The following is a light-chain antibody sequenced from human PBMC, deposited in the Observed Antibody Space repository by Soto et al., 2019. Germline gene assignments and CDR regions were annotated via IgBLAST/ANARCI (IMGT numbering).Light chain of an antibody. V-gene: IGKV1-27*01. CDR1: QGISNY. CDR3: QRYNSAPQT. J-gene: IGKJ1*01. Sequence: DIQMTQSPSSLSASVGDRVTITCRASQGISNYLAWYQQKTGRVPKLLISDGSTLQSGVPSRFSDSGSGTDFTLTISSLQPEDVATYYCQRYNSAPQTFGQGTKVEIK. CDR2: DGS.